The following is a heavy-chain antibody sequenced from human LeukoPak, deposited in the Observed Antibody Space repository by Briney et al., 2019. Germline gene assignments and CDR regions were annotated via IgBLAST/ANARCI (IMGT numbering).Heavy chain of an antibody. Sequence: GGSLRLSRAASGFAVYSNYMSWVRQAPGKGLECVSVIYSGISTYYADSVKGRFTISRDNSKNMLYLQMNSLRAEDTAVYYCVRDPRQGFGAPQGYFDYWGQGTLVTVSS. CDR2: IYSGIST. CDR1: GFAVYSNY. J-gene: IGHJ4*02. CDR3: VRDPRQGFGAPQGYFDY. V-gene: IGHV3-53*01. D-gene: IGHD3-10*01.